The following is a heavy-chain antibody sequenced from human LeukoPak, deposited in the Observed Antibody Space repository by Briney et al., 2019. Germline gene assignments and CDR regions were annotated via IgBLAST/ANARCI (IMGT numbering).Heavy chain of an antibody. Sequence: SETLSLTCTVSGGPISSDYWSSVRQPPGKGLGWIGYIYYSGSTNYNPSLKSRVTISVDTSKNQFSLKLSSVTAADTAVYYCARMTNWGQGTLVTVSS. V-gene: IGHV4-59*01. CDR3: ARMTN. CDR1: GGPISSDY. CDR2: IYYSGST. J-gene: IGHJ4*02.